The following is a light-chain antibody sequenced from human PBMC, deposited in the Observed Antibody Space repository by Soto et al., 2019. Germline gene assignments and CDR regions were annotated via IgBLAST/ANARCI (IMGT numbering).Light chain of an antibody. Sequence: EIGLTQSPGTLSLSPGARATLSCRASQSVTSSLVWYQQKPGQAPRLLIYDASDRATGIPARFSGSGSGTDFTLTISSLETEDSAVDYGQHRSTWPRNFGGGTNVEI. V-gene: IGKV3-11*01. CDR1: QSVTSS. J-gene: IGKJ4*01. CDR2: DAS. CDR3: QHRSTWPRN.